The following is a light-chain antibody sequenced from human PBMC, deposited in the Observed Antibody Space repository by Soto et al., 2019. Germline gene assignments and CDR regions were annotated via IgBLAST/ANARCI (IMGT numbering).Light chain of an antibody. CDR2: GAS. CDR1: QSVGSN. CDR3: QQDNDWPGT. V-gene: IGKV3-15*01. Sequence: EVLMTQSPATLSVSPGERATLSCRASQSVGSNLAWYQQKPGQAPRLLIYGASTRATGIPARFSGSGSGTDFTLTISSLQSEDFVVYFCQQDNDWPGTFGQGTKVEVK. J-gene: IGKJ1*01.